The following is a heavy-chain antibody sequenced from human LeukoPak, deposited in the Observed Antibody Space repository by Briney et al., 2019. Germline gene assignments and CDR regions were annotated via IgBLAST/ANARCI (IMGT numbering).Heavy chain of an antibody. CDR2: INSDGSNR. J-gene: IGHJ4*02. D-gene: IGHD3-22*01. CDR3: ARGPDYYHRSGCFDY. Sequence: GGSLRLSCAASGFTFSSYWMHWVRQAPGKGLVWVSRINSDGSNRDYADSVKGRFTISRDNAKNTLYLQMNSLRAEDTAVYYCARGPDYYHRSGCFDYWGQGTLVTVSS. V-gene: IGHV3-74*01. CDR1: GFTFSSYW.